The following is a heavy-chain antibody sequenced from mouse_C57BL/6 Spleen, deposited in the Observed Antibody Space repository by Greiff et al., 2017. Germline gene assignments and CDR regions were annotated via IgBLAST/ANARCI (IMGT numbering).Heavy chain of an antibody. CDR2: IYPGSGNT. CDR3: ARSEDYDWYFDV. J-gene: IGHJ1*03. Sequence: VQVVESGAELVRPGASVKLSCKASGYTFTDYYINWVKQRPGQGLEWIARIYPGSGNTYYNEKFKGKATLTAEKSSSTAYMQLSSLTSEDSAVYFCARSEDYDWYFDVWGTGTTVTVSS. V-gene: IGHV1-76*01. CDR1: GYTFTDYY. D-gene: IGHD2-4*01.